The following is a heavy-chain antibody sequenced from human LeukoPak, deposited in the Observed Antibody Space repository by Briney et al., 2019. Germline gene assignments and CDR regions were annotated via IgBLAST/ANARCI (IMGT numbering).Heavy chain of an antibody. V-gene: IGHV1-24*01. CDR3: ARDPYSSSWYGPSDAFDI. J-gene: IGHJ3*02. D-gene: IGHD6-13*01. CDR2: FDPEDGET. Sequence: VASVKVSCKVSGYTLTELSMHWVRQAPGKGLEWMGGFDPEDGETIYAQKFQGRVTMTKDTSTDTAYMELSSLRSEDTAVYYCARDPYSSSWYGPSDAFDIWGQGTMVTVSS. CDR1: GYTLTELS.